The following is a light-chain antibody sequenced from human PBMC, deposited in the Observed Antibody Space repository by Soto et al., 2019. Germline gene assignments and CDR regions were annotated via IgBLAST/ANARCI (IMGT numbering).Light chain of an antibody. CDR1: QSVSSN. V-gene: IGKV3-15*01. CDR3: QQYNNWPPIN. Sequence: EIVMTQSPATLSVSPGERATLSCRASQSVSSNLAWYQQKPGQAPRLLIYGASTRATGIPARFSGSGSGTEFTLTISSLQSEDFAVYYCQQYNNWPPINFGQGTRL. J-gene: IGKJ5*01. CDR2: GAS.